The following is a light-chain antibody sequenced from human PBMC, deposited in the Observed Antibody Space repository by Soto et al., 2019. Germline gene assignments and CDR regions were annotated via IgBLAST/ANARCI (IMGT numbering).Light chain of an antibody. CDR2: TAS. CDR1: QSVGRNY. Sequence: ENVLTQSPGTLSLSPGERATRSCRASQSVGRNYIAWFQQKPGQAPRLLMHTASVRATGIPDRFSGSGSGTDFTLTISRLEPEDFAVFYCQQYAASPLTFGGGTKVEI. V-gene: IGKV3-20*01. CDR3: QQYAASPLT. J-gene: IGKJ4*01.